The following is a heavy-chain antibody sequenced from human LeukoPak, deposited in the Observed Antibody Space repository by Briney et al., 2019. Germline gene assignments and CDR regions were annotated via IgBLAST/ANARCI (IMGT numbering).Heavy chain of an antibody. D-gene: IGHD4-11*01. CDR2: IWSDGTNK. CDR3: AEDAERGFDYSNSLEY. CDR1: GFTFNHYG. Sequence: GGSLRLSCAAAGFTFNHYGMHWVRQAPGKGLEWVAVIWSDGTNKYYGDSVKGRFTISRDDSEKTVYLQMNSLRPEDTGVYYCAEDAERGFDYSNSLEYWGQGTPVTVST. V-gene: IGHV3-33*03. J-gene: IGHJ4*02.